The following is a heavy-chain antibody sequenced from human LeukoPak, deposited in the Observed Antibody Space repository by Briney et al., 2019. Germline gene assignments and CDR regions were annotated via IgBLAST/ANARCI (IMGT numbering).Heavy chain of an antibody. CDR3: ARTLEMATFDY. V-gene: IGHV4-59*01. CDR1: GGSISSYY. D-gene: IGHD5-24*01. J-gene: IGHJ4*02. Sequence: SSETLSLTCTVSGGSISSYYWSWIRQPPGKGLEWIGYIYYSGSTNYNPSLKSRVTISVDTSKNQFSLKLSSVTAADTAVYYRARTLEMATFDYWGQGTLVTVSS. CDR2: IYYSGST.